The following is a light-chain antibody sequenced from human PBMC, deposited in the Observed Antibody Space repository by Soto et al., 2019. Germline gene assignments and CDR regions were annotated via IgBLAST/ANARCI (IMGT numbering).Light chain of an antibody. J-gene: IGKJ1*01. V-gene: IGKV3-20*01. CDR2: DAS. CDR1: QSVSSN. CDR3: QQYGSSPPTT. Sequence: EIVMTQSLATLSVTPGERATLSCSASQSVSSNLAWYQQKPGQAPRLLIYDASKRATGIPARFSGSGSGTDFTLTISSLEPEDFAVYYCQQYGSSPPTTFGQGTKVDIK.